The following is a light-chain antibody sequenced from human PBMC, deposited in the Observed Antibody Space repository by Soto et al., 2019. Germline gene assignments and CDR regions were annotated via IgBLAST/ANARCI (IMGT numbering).Light chain of an antibody. CDR1: QSISSW. V-gene: IGKV1-5*03. CDR3: QQYNRLYT. CDR2: KAS. J-gene: IGKJ2*01. Sequence: DIQMTQSPSTLSASVGDRVTITCRASQSISSWLAWYQQKPGKAPKLLIYKASSLESGVPSRFSGSGSGTEFTLTIRSLQPDDFATYYCQQYNRLYTFGQGTKLEIK.